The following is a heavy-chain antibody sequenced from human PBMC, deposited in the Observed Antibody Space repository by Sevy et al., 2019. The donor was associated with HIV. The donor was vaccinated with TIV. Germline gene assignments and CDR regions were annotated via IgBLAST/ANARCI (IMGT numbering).Heavy chain of an antibody. D-gene: IGHD1-26*01. J-gene: IGHJ3*02. CDR2: VSSDGAIT. Sequence: GGFLRLSCAASGFTFNNFAMHCVRLAPGKGPEWVAVVSSDGAITYYADSVKGRFTVSRDNSKNTVYLQMSSLRTADTALYYCAKAYSVSYYIPYDAFDIWGQGTMVTVSS. CDR3: AKAYSVSYYIPYDAFDI. CDR1: GFTFNNFA. V-gene: IGHV3-30-3*01.